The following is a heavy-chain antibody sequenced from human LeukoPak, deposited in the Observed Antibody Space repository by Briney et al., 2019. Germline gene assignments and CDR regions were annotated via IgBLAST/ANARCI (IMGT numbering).Heavy chain of an antibody. D-gene: IGHD3-10*01. CDR2: VSSSGFIT. V-gene: IGHV3-48*03. Sequence: PGGSLRLSCVASGFLFSNYEMNWVRQAPGKGLEWVAYVSSSGFITYYADSVKGRFTISRDNANSSLYLQMNTLRADDTAIYYCARGRGSYYNFDQWGQGTLVTVSS. CDR1: GFLFSNYE. CDR3: ARGRGSYYNFDQ. J-gene: IGHJ4*02.